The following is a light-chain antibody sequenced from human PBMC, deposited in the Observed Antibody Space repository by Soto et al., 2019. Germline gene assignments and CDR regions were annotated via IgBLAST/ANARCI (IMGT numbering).Light chain of an antibody. J-gene: IGLJ2*01. CDR1: SSNIGSHY. V-gene: IGLV1-47*01. CDR2: RNN. CDR3: AAWDDSLSGRV. Sequence: QLVLTQAPSASGTPGQRVTISCSGSSSNIGSHYVYWYQQLPGTAPKLLIYRNNQRPSGVPDRFSGSKSGTSASLAISGLRSEDEADYYCAAWDDSLSGRVFGGGTKLTVL.